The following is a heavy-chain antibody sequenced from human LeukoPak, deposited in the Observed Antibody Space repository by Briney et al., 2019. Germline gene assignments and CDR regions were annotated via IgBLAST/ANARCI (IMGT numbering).Heavy chain of an antibody. J-gene: IGHJ1*01. V-gene: IGHV1-46*01. CDR3: ARESGYGDYSAEYFQH. CDR2: INPSGGST. CDR1: GYTFTSYY. Sequence: ASVKVSCKASGYTFTSYYMHWVRQAPGQGLEWMGIINPSGGSTSYAQKLQGRVTMTRDTSTSTVYMELSSLRSEDTAVYYCARESGYGDYSAEYFQHWGQGTLVTVSS. D-gene: IGHD4-17*01.